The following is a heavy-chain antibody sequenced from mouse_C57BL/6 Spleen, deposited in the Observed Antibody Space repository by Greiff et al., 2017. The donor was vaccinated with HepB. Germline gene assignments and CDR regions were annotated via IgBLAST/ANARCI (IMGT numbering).Heavy chain of an antibody. Sequence: VQLQQSGPELVKPGASVKISCKASGYSFTGYYMNWVKQSPEKSLEWIGEINPSTGGTTYNQKFKAKATLTVDKSSSTAYMQLKSLTSEDSAVYYCARTTVAHYYAMDYWGQGTSVTVSS. CDR3: ARTTVAHYYAMDY. J-gene: IGHJ4*01. V-gene: IGHV1-42*01. CDR1: GYSFTGYY. D-gene: IGHD1-1*01. CDR2: INPSTGGT.